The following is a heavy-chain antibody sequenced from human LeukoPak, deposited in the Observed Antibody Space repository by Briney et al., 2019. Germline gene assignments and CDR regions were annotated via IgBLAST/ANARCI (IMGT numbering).Heavy chain of an antibody. CDR3: ASVTTVTTKGHGAFDI. CDR1: GGPFSSPA. Sequence: GASVKVSCKASGGPFSSPAISWVRQAPGQGLEWMGGIMPIFGTANYAQNFQGRVTITADESTSTAYMELSSLRSEDTAVYYCASVTTVTTKGHGAFDIWGQGTMVTVSS. D-gene: IGHD4-17*01. CDR2: IMPIFGTA. J-gene: IGHJ3*02. V-gene: IGHV1-69*13.